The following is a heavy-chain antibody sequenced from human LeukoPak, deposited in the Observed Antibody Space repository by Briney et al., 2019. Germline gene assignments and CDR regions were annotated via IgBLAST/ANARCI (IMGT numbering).Heavy chain of an antibody. CDR2: IYYSGSA. Sequence: PSETLSLTCTVSGGSISSYYWSWIRQPPGKGLEWIGYIYYSGSANYNPSLKSRVTISVDTSKNQFSLNLSSVTAADTAVYYCARLSVVIATTDYWGQGTLVTVSS. CDR3: ARLSVVIATTDY. J-gene: IGHJ4*02. CDR1: GGSISSYY. D-gene: IGHD2-21*01. V-gene: IGHV4-59*01.